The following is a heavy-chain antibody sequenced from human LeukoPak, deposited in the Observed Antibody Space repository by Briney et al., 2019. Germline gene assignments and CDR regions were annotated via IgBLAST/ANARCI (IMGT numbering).Heavy chain of an antibody. Sequence: GGSLRLSCAASGFTFSSYAMSWVRQAPGKGLEWVSAISGSGGSTYYADSVKGRFTISRDNSKNTLYLQMNSLRAEDTAVYYCTMDRRERGTSNIWGQGTMVTVSS. CDR3: TMDRRERGTSNI. CDR2: ISGSGGST. J-gene: IGHJ3*02. CDR1: GFTFSSYA. V-gene: IGHV3-23*01. D-gene: IGHD3-10*01.